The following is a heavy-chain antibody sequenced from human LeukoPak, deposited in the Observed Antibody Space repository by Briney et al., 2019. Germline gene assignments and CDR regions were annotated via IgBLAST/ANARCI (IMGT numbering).Heavy chain of an antibody. CDR3: ARDPGSYGYYFDY. CDR2: IYYSGST. CDR1: GGSISSSSYY. D-gene: IGHD5-18*01. V-gene: IGHV4-39*02. Sequence: PSETLSLTCTVSGGSISSSSYYWGWIRQPPGKGLEWIGSIYYSGSTYYNPSLKSRVTISVDTSKNQFSLKLSSVTAADTAVYYCARDPGSYGYYFDYWGQGTLVTVSS. J-gene: IGHJ4*02.